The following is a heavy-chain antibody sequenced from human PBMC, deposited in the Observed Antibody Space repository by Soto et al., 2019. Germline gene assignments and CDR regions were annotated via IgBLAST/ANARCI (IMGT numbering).Heavy chain of an antibody. V-gene: IGHV1-18*04. D-gene: IGHD4-17*01. CDR2: ISAYNGNT. J-gene: IGHJ5*02. CDR1: GYTFTSYG. Sequence: ASVKVSCKASGYTFTSYGISWVRQAPGQGLEWMGWISAYNGNTNYAQKLQGRVTMTTDTSTSTAYMELRSLRSDDTAVYYCARAIDYGDYGAWFDPWGQGTLVTVSS. CDR3: ARAIDYGDYGAWFDP.